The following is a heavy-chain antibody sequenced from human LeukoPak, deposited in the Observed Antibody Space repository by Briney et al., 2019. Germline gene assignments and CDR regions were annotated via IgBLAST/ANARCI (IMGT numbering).Heavy chain of an antibody. Sequence: ASVKVSCKASGGTFSSYAISWVRQAPGQGLEWMGRIIPILGIANYAQKFQGRVTITADKSTSTAYMELSSLRSEDTAVYYCARSHNWNYGDYWGQGTLVTVSS. J-gene: IGHJ4*02. CDR2: IIPILGIA. D-gene: IGHD1-7*01. V-gene: IGHV1-69*04. CDR3: ARSHNWNYGDY. CDR1: GGTFSSYA.